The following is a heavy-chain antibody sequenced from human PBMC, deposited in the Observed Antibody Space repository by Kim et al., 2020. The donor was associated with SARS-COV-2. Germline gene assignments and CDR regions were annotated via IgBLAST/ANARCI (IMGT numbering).Heavy chain of an antibody. CDR3: ARVETYAAYDY. CDR2: T. J-gene: IGHJ4*02. V-gene: IGHV1-2*02. D-gene: IGHD2-2*01. Sequence: TNYAQKFQGRVTMTRDTSISTAYMELSRLRSDDTAVYYCARVETYAAYDYWGQGTLVTVSS.